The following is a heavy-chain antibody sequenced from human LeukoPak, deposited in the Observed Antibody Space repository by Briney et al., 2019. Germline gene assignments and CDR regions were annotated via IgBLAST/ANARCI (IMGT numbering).Heavy chain of an antibody. CDR3: ARVGSTSSSYNWFDP. Sequence: SETLSLTCAAYGGSFSGYYWSWIRQPPGKGLEWIGEINHSGSTYYSPSLKSRVTISVDTSMNQFSLKLSSVTAADTAVYYCARVGSTSSSYNWFDPWGQGTLVTVSS. J-gene: IGHJ5*02. CDR2: INHSGST. CDR1: GGSFSGYY. V-gene: IGHV4-34*01. D-gene: IGHD2-2*01.